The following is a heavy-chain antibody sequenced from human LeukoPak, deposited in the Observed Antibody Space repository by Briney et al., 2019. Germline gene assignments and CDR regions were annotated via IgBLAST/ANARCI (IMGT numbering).Heavy chain of an antibody. CDR1: GFTFSTYG. V-gene: IGHV3-30*03. Sequence: QVQLVESGGGVVQPGRSLRLSCVASGFTFSTYGMHWVRQAPGKGLEWVAVLSFDGSNRHYGDAVKGRFTISRDNSKNTLYLQMNSLGAEDTAVYYCARSWLKPYDSSGYDAFDIWGQGTMVTVSS. D-gene: IGHD3-22*01. CDR3: ARSWLKPYDSSGYDAFDI. J-gene: IGHJ3*02. CDR2: LSFDGSNR.